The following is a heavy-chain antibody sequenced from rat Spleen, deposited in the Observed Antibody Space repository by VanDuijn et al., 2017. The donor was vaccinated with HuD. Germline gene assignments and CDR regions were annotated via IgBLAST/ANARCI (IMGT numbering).Heavy chain of an antibody. CDR1: GFTFSDHY. J-gene: IGHJ1*01. Sequence: EVQVVESGGGLVQPGRSMKLSCAASGFTFSDHYMAWVRQAPKKGLEWVASIDYGGSGTHYGDSVKGRFTISRDNAKSTLYLQMNSLRSEDTATYYCTRVTYGGYKAPDWYFDFWGPGTMVTVSS. V-gene: IGHV5-22*01. CDR2: IDYGGSGT. CDR3: TRVTYGGYKAPDWYFDF. D-gene: IGHD1-11*01.